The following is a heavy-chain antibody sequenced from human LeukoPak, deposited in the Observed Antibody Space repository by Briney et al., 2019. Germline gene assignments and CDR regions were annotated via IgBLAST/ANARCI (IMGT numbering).Heavy chain of an antibody. CDR2: IYYSGST. Sequence: TSETLSLTCTVSGGSISSGDYYWSWIRQPPGKGLEWIGYIYYSGSTYYNPSLKSRVTISVDTSKNQFSLKLSSVTAADTAVYYCARQLDYGGNDYWGQGTLVTVSS. J-gene: IGHJ4*02. D-gene: IGHD4-23*01. CDR3: ARQLDYGGNDY. CDR1: GGSISSGDYY. V-gene: IGHV4-30-4*01.